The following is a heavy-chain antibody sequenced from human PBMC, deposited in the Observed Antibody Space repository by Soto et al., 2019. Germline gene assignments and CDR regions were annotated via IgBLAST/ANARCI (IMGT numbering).Heavy chain of an antibody. CDR3: DRVSVPLHAFDI. D-gene: IGHD2-2*01. J-gene: IGHJ3*02. V-gene: IGHV1-69*13. CDR2: IIPIFGTA. CDR1: GGTFSSYA. Sequence: SVNVSCKASGGTFSSYAISWVRQAPGPGLEWMGGIIPIFGTANYALKFQGRVTITADESTSTAYIELSSLRSEDTAVYYCDRVSVPLHAFDIWGQGTMVTVPS.